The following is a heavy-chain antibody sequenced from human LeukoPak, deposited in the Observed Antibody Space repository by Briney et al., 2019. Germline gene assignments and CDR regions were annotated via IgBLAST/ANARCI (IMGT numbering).Heavy chain of an antibody. V-gene: IGHV3-23*01. J-gene: IGHJ4*02. Sequence: GGSLRLSCVASGFTFSSYAMSWVRQAPGRGLEWVSAISGSGGVTYFADSVKGRFTISRDNSKNTLYLQMNSLRAEDTAVYYCARYSSGWYWEFDYWGQGTLVTVSS. CDR2: ISGSGGVT. CDR1: GFTFSSYA. D-gene: IGHD6-19*01. CDR3: ARYSSGWYWEFDY.